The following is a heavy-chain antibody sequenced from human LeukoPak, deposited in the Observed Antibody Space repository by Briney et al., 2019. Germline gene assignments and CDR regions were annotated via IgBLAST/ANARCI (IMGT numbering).Heavy chain of an antibody. CDR1: GFIFRTYG. D-gene: IGHD1-26*01. CDR2: IPYDGSNK. V-gene: IGHV3-30*02. CDR3: AKRGAEVGATVAPGDY. J-gene: IGHJ4*02. Sequence: QAGGSLRLSCAATGFIFRTYGMHWVRQAPGKGLEWVAFIPYDGSNKQYADSVKGRFTISRDNSKNTVYMQMNSLRAEDTAVYYCAKRGAEVGATVAPGDYWGQGTLVTVSS.